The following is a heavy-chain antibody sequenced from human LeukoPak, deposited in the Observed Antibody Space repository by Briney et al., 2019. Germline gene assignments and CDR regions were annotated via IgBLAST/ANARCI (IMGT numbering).Heavy chain of an antibody. J-gene: IGHJ4*02. V-gene: IGHV5-51*01. CDR2: IYPGDYDT. CDR3: AKSGSYGGLTFDY. D-gene: IGHD1-26*01. Sequence: GESLKISCKGSGYSFTSYWIGWVRPMPGKGLEWMGIIYPGDYDTRYSLSCQGQVTISADKSISIAYLQWSSLKASDTAMYYCAKSGSYGGLTFDYWGQGTLVTVSS. CDR1: GYSFTSYW.